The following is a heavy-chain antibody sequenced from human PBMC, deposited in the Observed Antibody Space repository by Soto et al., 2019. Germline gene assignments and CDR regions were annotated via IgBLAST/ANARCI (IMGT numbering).Heavy chain of an antibody. J-gene: IGHJ4*02. CDR1: GYDFFKYN. D-gene: IGHD2-21*02. CDR3: TRADSDVVILPDVRPLFDL. Sequence: QVQLVQSGAEVKKPGASVKVSCKTSGYDFFKYNMHWVRQAPGQGLEWMGVINPNGGYTRHAQKSQGIVIMTRNTTSKIVYMELSGLTSADTAMYYCTRADSDVVILPDVRPLFDLWGQGALVTVSS. CDR2: INPNGGYT. V-gene: IGHV1-46*01.